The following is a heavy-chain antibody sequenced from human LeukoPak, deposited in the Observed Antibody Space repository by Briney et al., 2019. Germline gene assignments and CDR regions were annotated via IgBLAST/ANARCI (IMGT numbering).Heavy chain of an antibody. CDR2: IYYSGST. J-gene: IGHJ4*02. D-gene: IGHD5-24*01. Sequence: PSETLSLTCTVSGGSISSYYWSWIRQPPGKGLEWIGYIYYSGSTNYNPSLKSRVTISVDTSKNPFSLKLSSVTAADTAVYYCARAAIDVEMATIKYYFDYWGQGTLVTVSS. V-gene: IGHV4-59*01. CDR3: ARAAIDVEMATIKYYFDY. CDR1: GGSISSYY.